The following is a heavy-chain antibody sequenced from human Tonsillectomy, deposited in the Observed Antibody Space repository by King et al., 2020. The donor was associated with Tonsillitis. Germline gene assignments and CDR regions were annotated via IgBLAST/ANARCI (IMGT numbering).Heavy chain of an antibody. CDR2: IWYDGNRK. CDR3: AASYCTTTNCYSFDY. CDR1: GFIFSGYG. J-gene: IGHJ4*02. D-gene: IGHD2-2*02. Sequence: VQLVESGGGVVQPGRSLRLSCAASGFIFSGYGMHWVRQAPGKGLEWVAVIWYDGNRKYFADSVKGRFTISRDNSKNTLYLQINSLRAEDTAVYYCAASYCTTTNCYSFDYWGQGTLVTVSS. V-gene: IGHV3-33*01.